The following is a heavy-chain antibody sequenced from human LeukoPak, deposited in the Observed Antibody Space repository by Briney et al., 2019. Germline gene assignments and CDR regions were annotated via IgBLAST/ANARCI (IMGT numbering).Heavy chain of an antibody. CDR3: ARGAEDIVLMVYALNFDY. Sequence: GGSLRLSCAASGFTFSSYWMSWVRQAPGKGLEWVANIKQDGSEKYYVDSVKGRFTIPRDNAKNSLYLQMNSLRAEDTAVYYCARGAEDIVLMVYALNFDYWGQGTLVTVSS. V-gene: IGHV3-7*01. D-gene: IGHD2-8*01. CDR1: GFTFSSYW. J-gene: IGHJ4*02. CDR2: IKQDGSEK.